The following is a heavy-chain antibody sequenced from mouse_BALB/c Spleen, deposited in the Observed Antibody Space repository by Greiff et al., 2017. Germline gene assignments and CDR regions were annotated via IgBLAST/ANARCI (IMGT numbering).Heavy chain of an antibody. CDR2: ISYDGSN. D-gene: IGHD2-14*01. Sequence: VQLQQSGPGLVKPSQSLSLTCSVTGYSITSGYYWNWIRQSPGNKLEWMGYISYDGSNNYNPSLKNRISITRDTSKNQFFLKLNSVTTEDTATYYCARALAYYRYDGYAMDYWGQGTSVTVSS. J-gene: IGHJ4*01. CDR1: GYSITSGYY. CDR3: ARALAYYRYDGYAMDY. V-gene: IGHV3-6*02.